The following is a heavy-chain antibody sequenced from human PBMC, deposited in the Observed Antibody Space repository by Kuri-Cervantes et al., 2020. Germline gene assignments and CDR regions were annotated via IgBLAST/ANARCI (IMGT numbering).Heavy chain of an antibody. CDR3: ARDSQQLVRAFDI. Sequence: GGSLRLSCAASGFTFSSYGMHWVRQAPGKGLEWVAVIWYDGSNKYYADSVKGRFTISRDNSKNTLYLQMNSLRAEDTAVYYCARDSQQLVRAFDIWGQGTMVTVSS. J-gene: IGHJ3*02. CDR1: GFTFSSYG. D-gene: IGHD6-13*01. V-gene: IGHV3-33*01. CDR2: IWYDGSNK.